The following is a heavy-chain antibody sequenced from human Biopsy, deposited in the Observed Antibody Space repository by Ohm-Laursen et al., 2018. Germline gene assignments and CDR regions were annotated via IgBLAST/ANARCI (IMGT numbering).Heavy chain of an antibody. D-gene: IGHD5-12*01. CDR1: GVSINGGRYY. Sequence: TLSLTCPVSGVSINGGRYYWNWIRHPPGKGQEWIGNIFYSANTYYNPSLKSRVTISVDTSKNQFSLKLSSVTAADTAVYYCARLGSGDYFPTFFDFWGQGALVTVSS. J-gene: IGHJ4*02. CDR3: ARLGSGDYFPTFFDF. CDR2: IFYSANT. V-gene: IGHV4-31*03.